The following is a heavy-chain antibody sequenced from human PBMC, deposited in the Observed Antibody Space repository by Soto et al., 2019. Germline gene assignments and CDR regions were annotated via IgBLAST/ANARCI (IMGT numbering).Heavy chain of an antibody. Sequence: PGGSLRLSCAASGFTFSSYGMHWVRQAPGKGLEWVAVISYDGSNKYYADSVKGRFTISRDNSKNTLYLQMNSLRAEDTAVYYCATPSGGNSHIFDYWGQGTLVTVSS. V-gene: IGHV3-30*03. D-gene: IGHD4-4*01. CDR2: ISYDGSNK. CDR1: GFTFSSYG. J-gene: IGHJ4*02. CDR3: ATPSGGNSHIFDY.